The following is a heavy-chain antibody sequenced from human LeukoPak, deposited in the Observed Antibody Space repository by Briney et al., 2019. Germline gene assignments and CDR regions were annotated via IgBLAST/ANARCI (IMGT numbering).Heavy chain of an antibody. Sequence: SETLSLTCTVSGGYISSYYWSWIRQPPGKGLEWIGYIYYSGSSNYNPSPKSRVTISVDTSKNQISLKLSSVTAADTAVYYCARANRYALYFDYWGQGTLATVSS. CDR1: GGYISSYY. CDR3: ARANRYALYFDY. CDR2: IYYSGSS. D-gene: IGHD5-12*01. J-gene: IGHJ4*02. V-gene: IGHV4-59*01.